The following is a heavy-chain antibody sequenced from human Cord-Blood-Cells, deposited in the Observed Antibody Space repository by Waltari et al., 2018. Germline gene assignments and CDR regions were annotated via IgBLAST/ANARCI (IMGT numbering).Heavy chain of an antibody. Sequence: QVQLVQSGAEVKKPGASVKVSCKASGYTFTGYYMHWVRQAPGQGLEWMRRINPNSGGTNYAQKLQGRVTMTRDTSISTAYMELSRLRSDDTAVYYCAGCSSTSCYVAFDIWGQGTMVTVSS. CDR3: AGCSSTSCYVAFDI. J-gene: IGHJ3*02. CDR1: GYTFTGYY. V-gene: IGHV1-2*06. D-gene: IGHD2-2*01. CDR2: INPNSGGT.